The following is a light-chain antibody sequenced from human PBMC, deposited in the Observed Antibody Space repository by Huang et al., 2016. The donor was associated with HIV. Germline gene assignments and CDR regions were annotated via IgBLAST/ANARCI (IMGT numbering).Light chain of an antibody. Sequence: EIVMTPSPDTLSVSPGERATRSCRASQSVSSNLAWYQQKPGQSPRLLIYGASTRATGIPARVSVCGSGTEFTITISGLQSEDFAVYDCQQYNNWPPYTFGQGTKLEIK. CDR2: GAS. CDR3: QQYNNWPPYT. V-gene: IGKV3-15*01. J-gene: IGKJ2*01. CDR1: QSVSSN.